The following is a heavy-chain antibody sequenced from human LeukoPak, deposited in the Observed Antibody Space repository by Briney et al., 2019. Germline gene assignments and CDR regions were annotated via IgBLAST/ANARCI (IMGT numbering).Heavy chain of an antibody. D-gene: IGHD4-23*01. Sequence: GGSLRLSCAASGFTFSNAWMSWVRQAPGKGLEWVGRIKSKTDGGTTDYAAPVKGRFTISRDDSKNTLYPQMNSLKTEDTAVYYCTTGPTVVSDAFDIWGQGTMVTVSS. CDR2: IKSKTDGGTT. CDR3: TTGPTVVSDAFDI. CDR1: GFTFSNAW. V-gene: IGHV3-15*01. J-gene: IGHJ3*02.